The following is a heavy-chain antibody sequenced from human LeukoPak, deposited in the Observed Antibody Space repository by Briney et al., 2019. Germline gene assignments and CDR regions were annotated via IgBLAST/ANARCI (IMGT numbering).Heavy chain of an antibody. CDR2: IYHSGST. CDR3: ARARVERYFEWSHHYYYYMDV. Sequence: SETLSLTCTVSGYSISSGYYWGWIRQPPGKGLEWIGSIYHSGSTYYNPSLKSRVTISVDTSKNQFSLKLSSVTAADTAVYYCARARVERYFEWSHHYYYYMDVWGKGTTVT. D-gene: IGHD3-9*01. V-gene: IGHV4-38-2*02. CDR1: GYSISSGYY. J-gene: IGHJ6*03.